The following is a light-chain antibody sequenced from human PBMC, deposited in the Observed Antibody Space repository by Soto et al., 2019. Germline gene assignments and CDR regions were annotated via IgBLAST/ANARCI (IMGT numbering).Light chain of an antibody. V-gene: IGLV2-14*01. CDR1: SSDVGAYDY. CDR3: SSYTRSSTYV. Sequence: QSALTQPASVSASPGQSIAISCSGTSSDVGAYDYVSWYQHHPGKAPKLIIYEVTYRPSGVSNRFSASKSGNTASLTISRLQAEDEADYYCSSYTRSSTYVFGTGTKVTVL. J-gene: IGLJ1*01. CDR2: EVT.